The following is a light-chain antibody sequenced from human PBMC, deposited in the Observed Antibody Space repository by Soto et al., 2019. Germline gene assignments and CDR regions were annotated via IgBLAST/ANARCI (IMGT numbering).Light chain of an antibody. CDR2: DAS. CDR3: QQYGSSPLT. J-gene: IGKJ4*01. V-gene: IGKV3-20*01. CDR1: QSVRSNY. Sequence: EIVLTQSPDTLSLSPGERATLSCRASQSVRSNYLAWYQQKPGQAPRFLIYDASSRATGIPDRFSGSGSGTDFTLTISRLEPEDCPVYYCQQYGSSPLTCGGGTKVEIK.